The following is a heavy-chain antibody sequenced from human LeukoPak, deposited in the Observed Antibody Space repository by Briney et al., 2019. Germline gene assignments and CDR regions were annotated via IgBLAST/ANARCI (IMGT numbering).Heavy chain of an antibody. Sequence: GGSLRLSCAASGFTFGSYAMTWVRQAPGKGLEWVSDISGSGGSTYYADSVKGRFTISRDNSKNALYLQMNSLRAEDTAVYYCAKDPPIFGVDNYFDYWGQGTLVTVSS. D-gene: IGHD3-3*01. CDR1: GFTFGSYA. J-gene: IGHJ4*02. V-gene: IGHV3-23*01. CDR3: AKDPPIFGVDNYFDY. CDR2: ISGSGGST.